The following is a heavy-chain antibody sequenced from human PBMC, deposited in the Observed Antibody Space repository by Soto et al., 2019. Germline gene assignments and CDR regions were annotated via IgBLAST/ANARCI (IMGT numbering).Heavy chain of an antibody. CDR1: GGSFIDYS. Sequence: SETLSLTCAVYGGSFIDYSWTWIRQPPGKGLEWIGEINHTGSTNYNPSLKSRVTISVDTSKNQFSLKVSSVTAADTAVYYCARRRVMTLWFDPWGQGTLVTVSS. CDR3: ARRRVMTLWFDP. CDR2: INHTGST. V-gene: IGHV4-34*01. D-gene: IGHD2-21*02. J-gene: IGHJ5*02.